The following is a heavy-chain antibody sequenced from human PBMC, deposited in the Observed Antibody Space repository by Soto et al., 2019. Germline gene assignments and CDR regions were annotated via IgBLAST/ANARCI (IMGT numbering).Heavy chain of an antibody. CDR2: IYHSGST. V-gene: IGHV4-30-2*01. D-gene: IGHD4-17*01. J-gene: IGHJ6*02. CDR3: ARDTIVTTWGSAYYYGMDV. Sequence: PSETLSLTCAVSGGSISSGGYSWSWIRQPPGKGLEWIGYIYHSGSTYYNPSLKSRVTISVDRSKNQFSLKLSSVTAADTAVYYCARDTIVTTWGSAYYYGMDVWGQGTTGTVSS. CDR1: GGSISSGGYS.